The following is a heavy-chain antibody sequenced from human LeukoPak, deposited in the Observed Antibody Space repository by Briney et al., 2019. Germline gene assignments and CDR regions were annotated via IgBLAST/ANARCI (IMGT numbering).Heavy chain of an antibody. Sequence: PGRCLRLSCAASGXTFSSYSMNWVRQAPGKGLEWVSYISSSSSTIYYADSVKGRFTISRDNAKNALYLQMNSLRDEDTAVYYCARDYGDYIWFDPWGQGTLVTVSS. D-gene: IGHD4-17*01. CDR2: ISSSSSTI. J-gene: IGHJ5*02. CDR3: ARDYGDYIWFDP. V-gene: IGHV3-48*02. CDR1: GXTFSSYS.